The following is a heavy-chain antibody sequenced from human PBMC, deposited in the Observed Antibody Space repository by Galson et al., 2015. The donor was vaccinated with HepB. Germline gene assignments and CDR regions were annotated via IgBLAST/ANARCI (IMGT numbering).Heavy chain of an antibody. CDR1: GFIFSSYA. J-gene: IGHJ3*02. Sequence: SLRLSCAASGFIFSSYAMHWVRQAPGKGLEWVAVISYDGSNKYDADSVKGRFTISRDNSENTLSLQLNSLRAEDTAVYYCAREATGRIDALDIWGQGTMVTVSS. V-gene: IGHV3-30-3*01. CDR2: ISYDGSNK. CDR3: AREATGRIDALDI. D-gene: IGHD1-26*01.